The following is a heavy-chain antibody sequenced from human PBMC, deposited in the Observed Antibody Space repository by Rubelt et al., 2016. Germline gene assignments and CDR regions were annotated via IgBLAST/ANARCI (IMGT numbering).Heavy chain of an antibody. D-gene: IGHD6-13*01. CDR2: ITSSSSSI. CDR1: GFPFSSYS. Sequence: VRLVESGGRFIRPGGSLRLSCEASGFPFSSYSMSWVRQAPGKGLEWVSYITSSSSSIYYVDSVKGRFTISRDNAKDSLYLQRNSLRDEGTAGYDWAGDFSSYSSSWYLDDWGQGTLVTVSS. J-gene: IGHJ4*02. V-gene: IGHV3-48*02. CDR3: AGDFSSYSSSWYLDD.